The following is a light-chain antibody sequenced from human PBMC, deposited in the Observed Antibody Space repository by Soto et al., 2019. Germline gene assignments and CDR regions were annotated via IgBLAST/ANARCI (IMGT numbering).Light chain of an antibody. Sequence: EIVMTQSPATLSVSPGDRVTLSCRASQSVRSNSAWYQQKPGQPPRLLIYGASTRATGIPARFSGSGYGTEFTLTISSLQSEDFAVYYCQQYNNWPPWTFGQGTKVDIK. CDR3: QQYNNWPPWT. CDR1: QSVRSN. CDR2: GAS. V-gene: IGKV3-15*01. J-gene: IGKJ1*01.